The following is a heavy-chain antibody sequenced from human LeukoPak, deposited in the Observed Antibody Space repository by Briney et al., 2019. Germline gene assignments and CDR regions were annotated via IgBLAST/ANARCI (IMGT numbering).Heavy chain of an antibody. J-gene: IGHJ6*03. CDR2: IYYSGST. V-gene: IGHV4-59*01. CDR3: AGGYSYGSTCYYMDV. D-gene: IGHD5-18*01. CDR1: GGSISSYY. Sequence: PSETLSLTCAVSGGSISSYYWSWIRQPPGKGLEWIGYIYYSGSTNYNPSLKSRVTISVDTSKNQFSLKLSSVTAADTAVYYCAGGYSYGSTCYYMDVWGKGTTVTISS.